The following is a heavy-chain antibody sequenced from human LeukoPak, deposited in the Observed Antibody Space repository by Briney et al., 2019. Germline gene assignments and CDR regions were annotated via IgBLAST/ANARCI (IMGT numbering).Heavy chain of an antibody. CDR1: GGTFSSYT. CDR3: ARDPYGSGSYTPYNWFDP. D-gene: IGHD3-10*01. J-gene: IGHJ5*02. Sequence: SVKVSCKASGGTFSSYTISWVRQAPGQGLEWMGRIIPILGIANYAQKFQGRVTITADKSTSTAYMELSSLRFEDTAVYYCARDPYGSGSYTPYNWFDPWGQGTLVTVSS. V-gene: IGHV1-69*04. CDR2: IIPILGIA.